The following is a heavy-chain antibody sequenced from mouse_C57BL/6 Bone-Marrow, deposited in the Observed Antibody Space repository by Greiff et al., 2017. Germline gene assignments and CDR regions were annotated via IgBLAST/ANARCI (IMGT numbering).Heavy chain of an antibody. CDR2: IYPRSGNT. J-gene: IGHJ3*01. V-gene: IGHV1-81*01. D-gene: IGHD4-1*01. CDR1: GYTFTSYG. CDR3: ARSLTGTVEGFAY. Sequence: VQLQQSGAELARPGASVKLSCKASGYTFTSYGISWVKQRTGQGLEWIGEIYPRSGNTYYNEKFKGKATLTADKSSSTAYMELRSLTSEASAVYFCARSLTGTVEGFAYWGQGTLVTVSA.